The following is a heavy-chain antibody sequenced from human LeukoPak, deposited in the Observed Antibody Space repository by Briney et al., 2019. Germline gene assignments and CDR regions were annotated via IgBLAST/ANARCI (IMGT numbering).Heavy chain of an antibody. J-gene: IGHJ6*02. CDR2: ISYDGSNK. D-gene: IGHD3-10*01. Sequence: GGSLRLSCAVSGFTFSSYAMHWVRQAPGKGLEWVAVISYDGSNKYYADSVKGRFTISRDNSKNTLYLQMNSLRDEDTAVYFCARGRGITYYGMDVWGQGTTVTVSS. CDR3: ARGRGITYYGMDV. CDR1: GFTFSSYA. V-gene: IGHV3-30-3*01.